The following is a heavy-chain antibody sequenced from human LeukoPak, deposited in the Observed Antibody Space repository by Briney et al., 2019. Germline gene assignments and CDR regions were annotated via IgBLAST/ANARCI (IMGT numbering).Heavy chain of an antibody. CDR2: ISSSSSSI. CDR3: ARLGYGFPYGMDV. CDR1: GFTFSSYS. V-gene: IGHV3-48*04. Sequence: GGSLRLSCAASGFTFSSYSMNWVRQAPGKGLEWVSYISSSSSSIHYADSVKGRFTISRDNAKNSLYLQMNSLRAEDTAVYYCARLGYGFPYGMDVWGQGTTVTVSS. D-gene: IGHD5-12*01. J-gene: IGHJ6*02.